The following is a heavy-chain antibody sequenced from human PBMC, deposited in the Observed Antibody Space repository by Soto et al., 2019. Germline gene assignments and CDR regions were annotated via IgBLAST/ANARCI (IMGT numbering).Heavy chain of an antibody. Sequence: QVQLQESGPGLVKPSQTLSLTCTVSGGSISSGGYYWTWIRQHPGKGLEWIGYIYYSGSTYYNPSLKNRVTHSVETSKNPVPLKLSPVNAADTAGDYRAESLFPWGQGTPVTVPS. CDR3: AESLFP. V-gene: IGHV4-31*03. J-gene: IGHJ5*02. CDR1: GGSISSGGYY. D-gene: IGHD3-10*01. CDR2: IYYSGST.